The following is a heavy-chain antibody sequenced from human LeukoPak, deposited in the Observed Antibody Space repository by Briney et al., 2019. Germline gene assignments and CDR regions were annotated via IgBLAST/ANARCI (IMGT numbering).Heavy chain of an antibody. D-gene: IGHD1-26*01. Sequence: PGGSRRLSCAPSGFTFSSYSMNWVRQTPGKGREWVAFTRNEESKTFYGDSVRGRFTISRDNSKNTLYLQMNSLTTDDSAVYYCAKARYSGSPALDFWGQGTLVTVSS. V-gene: IGHV3-30*02. CDR2: TRNEESKT. J-gene: IGHJ4*02. CDR3: AKARYSGSPALDF. CDR1: GFTFSSYS.